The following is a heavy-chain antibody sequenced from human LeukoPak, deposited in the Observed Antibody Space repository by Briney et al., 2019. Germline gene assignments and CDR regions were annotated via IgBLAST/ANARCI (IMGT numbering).Heavy chain of an antibody. CDR2: INHSGST. CDR3: ARVRGYYDFWSGYSPIAFDI. Sequence: PSETLSLTCAVYGGSFSGYYWSWIRQPPGMGLEWIGEINHSGSTNYNPSLKSRVTISVDTSKNQFSLKLSSVTAADTAVYYCARVRGYYDFWSGYSPIAFDIWGQGTMVTVSS. J-gene: IGHJ3*02. CDR1: GGSFSGYY. V-gene: IGHV4-34*01. D-gene: IGHD3-3*01.